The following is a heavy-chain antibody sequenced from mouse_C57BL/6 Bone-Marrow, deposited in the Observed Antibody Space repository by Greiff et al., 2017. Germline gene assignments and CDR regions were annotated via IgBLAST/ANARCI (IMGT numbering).Heavy chain of an antibody. D-gene: IGHD1-1*01. CDR2: IDPEDGET. V-gene: IGHV14-2*01. CDR1: GFNITDHY. CDR3: APYYCGSNDSWFAY. Sequence: VQLQQSGAELVKPGASVKLSCTASGFNITDHYMHWVKQRPEQGLEWIGRIDPEDGETKYAPKFQGKATITADTSSNTAYLQLSSLTSEDTAVYYCAPYYCGSNDSWFAYWGQGTPVTVSA. J-gene: IGHJ3*01.